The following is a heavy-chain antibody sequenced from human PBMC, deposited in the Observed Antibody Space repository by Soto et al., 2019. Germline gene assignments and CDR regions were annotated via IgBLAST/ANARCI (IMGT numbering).Heavy chain of an antibody. V-gene: IGHV3-23*01. D-gene: IGHD3-9*01. CDR2: LTGSSSNT. J-gene: IGHJ4*02. Sequence: GGLMRLSCAASGFGFRNYCMSWARKDPGKGLEWISTLTGSSSNTYYADSVKGRFAISRDNSRNTLYLQMHSLTAEDTAVYYCANGRATYGLLTHDYWGQGTLVTVSS. CDR1: GFGFRNYC. CDR3: ANGRATYGLLTHDY.